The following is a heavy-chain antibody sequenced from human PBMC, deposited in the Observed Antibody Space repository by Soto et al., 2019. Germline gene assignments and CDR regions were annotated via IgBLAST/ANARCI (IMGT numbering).Heavy chain of an antibody. CDR2: ISYDGSNK. J-gene: IGHJ6*03. D-gene: IGHD1-26*01. V-gene: IGHV3-30*18. Sequence: GGSLRLSCAASGFTFSSYGMHWVRQAPGKGLEWVAVISYDGSNKYYADSVKGRFTISRDNSKNTLYLQMNSLRAEDTAVYYCAKDPHGSLRYYYMDVWGKGTTVTVSS. CDR3: AKDPHGSLRYYYMDV. CDR1: GFTFSSYG.